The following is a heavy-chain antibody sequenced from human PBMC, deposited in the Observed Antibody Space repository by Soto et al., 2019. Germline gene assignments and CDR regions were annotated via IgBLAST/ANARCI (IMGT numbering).Heavy chain of an antibody. V-gene: IGHV3-23*01. Sequence: GGSLTLSCAASGFTFSSYAMSWVRQAPGKGLEWVSLISSSGDTTHYADSVKGRFTISRDNSEKTLSVQMISLRAEDTAVYYCAKHTGGSYYSPCDYWGRGTLVTVSS. CDR2: ISSSGDTT. CDR3: AKHTGGSYYSPCDY. CDR1: GFTFSSYA. J-gene: IGHJ4*02. D-gene: IGHD2-15*01.